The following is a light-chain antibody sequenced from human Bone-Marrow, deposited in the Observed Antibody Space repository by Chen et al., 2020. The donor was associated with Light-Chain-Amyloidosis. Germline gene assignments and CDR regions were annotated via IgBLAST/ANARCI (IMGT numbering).Light chain of an antibody. CDR1: DLPTKY. J-gene: IGLJ2*01. CDR2: RDT. V-gene: IGLV3-25*03. CDR3: QSADSSGTYEVI. Sequence: YELTQLPSVSVSPGQTARITCSGDDLPTKYAYWYQQKPGQAPVLVIHRDTERPSGSSERFSGSGSGTTATLTISGVQAEDEADYHCQSADSSGTYEVIFGGGTKLTV.